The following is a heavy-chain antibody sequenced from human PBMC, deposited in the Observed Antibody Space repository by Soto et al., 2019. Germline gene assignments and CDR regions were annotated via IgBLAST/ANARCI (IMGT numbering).Heavy chain of an antibody. D-gene: IGHD4-17*01. J-gene: IGHJ6*03. V-gene: IGHV1-18*01. CDR2: ISAYNGNT. CDR3: ARVMYGDYDNHYYYYMDV. CDR1: GYTFTSYG. Sequence: ASVKVSCKASGYTFTSYGISWVRQAPGQGLEWMGWISAYNGNTNYAQKLQGRVTMTTDTSTSTAYMELRSLRSDDTAVYYCARVMYGDYDNHYYYYMDVWGKGTTVTVSS.